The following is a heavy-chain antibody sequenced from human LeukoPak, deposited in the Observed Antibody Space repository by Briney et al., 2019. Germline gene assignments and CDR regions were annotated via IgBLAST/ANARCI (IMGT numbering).Heavy chain of an antibody. CDR1: GYTFISYG. J-gene: IGHJ4*02. CDR2: ISTYNGNT. D-gene: IGHD4-17*01. CDR3: ARTTTDGAGRPLFDY. V-gene: IGHV1-18*01. Sequence: ASVKVSCKASGYTFISYGISWVRQAPGQGLEWMGWISTYNGNTNYAQKLQGRVTMTTDTSTSTAYMELRSLRSDDTAVYYCARTTTDGAGRPLFDYWGQGTLVTVS.